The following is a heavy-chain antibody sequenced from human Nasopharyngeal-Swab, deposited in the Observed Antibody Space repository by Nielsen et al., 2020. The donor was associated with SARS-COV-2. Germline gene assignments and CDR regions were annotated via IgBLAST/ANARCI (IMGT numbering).Heavy chain of an antibody. V-gene: IGHV3-21*01. CDR2: ISSSSSYI. CDR1: GFTFSSYS. CDR3: ARDSRVVVPAALYYYYGMDV. D-gene: IGHD2-2*01. J-gene: IGHJ6*02. Sequence: GGSLRLSCAASGFTFSSYSMNWVRQAPGKGLEWVSSISSSSSYIYYADSVKGRFTISRDNAKNSLYLQMNSLRAEDTAVYYCARDSRVVVPAALYYYYGMDVWGQGTTVTVSS.